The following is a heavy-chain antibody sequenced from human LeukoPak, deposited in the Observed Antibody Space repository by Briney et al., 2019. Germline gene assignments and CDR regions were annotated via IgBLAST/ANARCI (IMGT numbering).Heavy chain of an antibody. Sequence: SQTPSLTCAISGDSVSSNSVTWNSIRQSPSRGLEWLGRTYYRSTWYNDYAVSVRGRITVNPDTSKNQFSLHLYSVTPEDTAVYYCARRLTQYDCFDPWGQGILVTVSS. J-gene: IGHJ5*02. CDR1: GDSVSSNSVT. CDR2: TYYRSTWYN. CDR3: ARRLTQYDCFDP. D-gene: IGHD2-2*01. V-gene: IGHV6-1*01.